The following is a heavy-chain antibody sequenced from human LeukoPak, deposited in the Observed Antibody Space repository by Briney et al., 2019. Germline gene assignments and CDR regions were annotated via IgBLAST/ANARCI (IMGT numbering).Heavy chain of an antibody. J-gene: IGHJ6*03. Sequence: ASVKVSCKASGYTFTSYDINWVRQATGQGLEWMGWMNPNSGNTGYAQKFQGRVTTTRNTSISTAYMELSSLRSEDTAVYYCARGVVGTIFGVVISPRYYMDVWGKGTTVTVSS. CDR2: MNPNSGNT. CDR1: GYTFTSYD. CDR3: ARGVVGTIFGVVISPRYYMDV. D-gene: IGHD3-3*01. V-gene: IGHV1-8*01.